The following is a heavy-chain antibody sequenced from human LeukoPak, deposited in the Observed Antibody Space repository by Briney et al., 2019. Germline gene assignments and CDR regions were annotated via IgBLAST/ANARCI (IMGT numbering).Heavy chain of an antibody. V-gene: IGHV4-30-4*01. D-gene: IGHD3-3*01. CDR3: QSRFLEWLLDY. Sequence: PSQTLSLTCTVSGGSISSGDYYWSWIRQPPGKGLEWIGYIYYSGSTYYNPSLKSRVTISVDTSKNQFSLKLNSVTAADTAMYYCQSRFLEWLLDYWGQGTLATVSS. CDR1: GGSISSGDYY. CDR2: IYYSGST. J-gene: IGHJ4*02.